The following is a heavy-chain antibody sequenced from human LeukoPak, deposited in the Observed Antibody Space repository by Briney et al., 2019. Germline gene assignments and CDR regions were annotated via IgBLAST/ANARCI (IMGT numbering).Heavy chain of an antibody. CDR2: IRSKANSYAT. V-gene: IGHV3-73*01. D-gene: IGHD3-22*01. Sequence: GGSLRLSCAASGLTFSGSAVHWVRHASGKGREWVGRIRSKANSYATAYAASVKGRLTISRDDSKNTAYLQMNSLKTEDTAVYYCTRQAYYYESSHMDVWGQGTTVTVSS. J-gene: IGHJ6*02. CDR3: TRQAYYYESSHMDV. CDR1: GLTFSGSA.